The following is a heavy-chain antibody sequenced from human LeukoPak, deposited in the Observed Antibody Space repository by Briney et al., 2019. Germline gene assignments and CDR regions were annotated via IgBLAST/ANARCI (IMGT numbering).Heavy chain of an antibody. Sequence: GGSLKLSCAASGFTFSSYWMHWVRQAPGKGLVWVSRINSDGSSTSYADSVKGRFTISRDNAKNTLYLQMNSLRAEDTAVYYCARWGYDTMIAQKAAFDIWGQGTMVTVSS. CDR2: INSDGSST. V-gene: IGHV3-74*01. D-gene: IGHD3-22*01. CDR3: ARWGYDTMIAQKAAFDI. J-gene: IGHJ3*02. CDR1: GFTFSSYW.